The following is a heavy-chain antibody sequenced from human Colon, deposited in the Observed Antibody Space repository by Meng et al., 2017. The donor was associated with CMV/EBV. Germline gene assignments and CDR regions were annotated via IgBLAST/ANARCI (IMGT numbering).Heavy chain of an antibody. J-gene: IGHJ4*02. V-gene: IGHV4-31*03. Sequence: QVQLQESGPGLGKPSQTLSLSCTVSGGSVSSGGYYWTWIRQHPGKGLEWFGHIYYSGSTFHNPSLKRRVIISIDTSKNQFSLNLRSVTAADTAVYYCARVSSGWDYFDYWGQGTLVTVAS. CDR1: GGSVSSGGYY. CDR2: IYYSGST. CDR3: ARVSSGWDYFDY. D-gene: IGHD6-19*01.